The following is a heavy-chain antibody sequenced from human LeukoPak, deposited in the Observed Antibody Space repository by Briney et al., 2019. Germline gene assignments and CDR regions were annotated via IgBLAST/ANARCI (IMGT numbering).Heavy chain of an antibody. CDR1: GESLSGYY. V-gene: IGHV4-34*01. J-gene: IGHJ5*02. CDR3: ASIAVGIAARGWFDP. CDR2: INQSGST. Sequence: PSETLSLTCAVYGESLSGYYWSWIRQPPGKGLEWIGEINQSGSTNYNPSLKSRVTISVDTSKNQFSLKLSSVTAADTAVYYCASIAVGIAARGWFDPWGQGTLVTVSS. D-gene: IGHD6-6*01.